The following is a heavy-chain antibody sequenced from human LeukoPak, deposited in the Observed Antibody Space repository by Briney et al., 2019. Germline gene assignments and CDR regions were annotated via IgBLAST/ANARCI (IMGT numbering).Heavy chain of an antibody. CDR1: GGSISSTTYY. V-gene: IGHV4-39*01. J-gene: IGHJ4*02. D-gene: IGHD3-10*01. CDR3: ARHKDSRSYYNPVDY. Sequence: PSETLSLTCTVSGGSISSTTYYWVWIRQPPGKGLQYIGTIYYSGSTYYNPSLKSRVTVSVDTSQNQFSLKLNSVTAADTAVYFCARHKDSRSYYNPVDYWGQGTLVTVSS. CDR2: IYYSGST.